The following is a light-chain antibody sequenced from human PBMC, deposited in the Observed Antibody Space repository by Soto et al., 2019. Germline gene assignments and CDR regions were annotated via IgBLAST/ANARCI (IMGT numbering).Light chain of an antibody. Sequence: EIVLTQSPGTLSLSLGERATLSCRASQSVSSNYLAWYQQKPGQAPRLLIYGASSRATGFSDRFSGSGSGTDFTLTISRLEPEDFAVYYCQQYGSSPPYTFGQGTKLEIK. J-gene: IGKJ2*01. CDR3: QQYGSSPPYT. CDR2: GAS. CDR1: QSVSSNY. V-gene: IGKV3-20*01.